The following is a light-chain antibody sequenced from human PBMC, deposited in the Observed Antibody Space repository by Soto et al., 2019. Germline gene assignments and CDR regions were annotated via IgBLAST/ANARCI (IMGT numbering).Light chain of an antibody. V-gene: IGKV3-20*01. CDR2: GAS. CDR1: QSVSSSY. CDR3: QQYGSSPPWT. J-gene: IGKJ1*01. Sequence: EIVLTQSPGTLSLSPGERATLSCRASQSVSSSYLAWYQQKPGQAPRLLIYGASSRATGIPDRFSGSGSETEFTLTISRLEPEDFAVYYCQQYGSSPPWTFGQGTKVEIK.